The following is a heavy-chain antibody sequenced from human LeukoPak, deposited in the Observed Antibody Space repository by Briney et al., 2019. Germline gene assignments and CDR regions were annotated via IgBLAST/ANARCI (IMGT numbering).Heavy chain of an antibody. CDR1: GGSISSYY. CDR3: ASSSNYEGYFDY. Sequence: PSETLSLTCTVSGGSISSYYWSWIRQPAGKGLGWIGRIYTSGSTNYNPSLKSRVTMSVDTSKNQFSLKLSSVTAADTAVYYCASSSNYEGYFDYWGQGTLVTVSP. J-gene: IGHJ4*02. CDR2: IYTSGST. D-gene: IGHD4-11*01. V-gene: IGHV4-4*07.